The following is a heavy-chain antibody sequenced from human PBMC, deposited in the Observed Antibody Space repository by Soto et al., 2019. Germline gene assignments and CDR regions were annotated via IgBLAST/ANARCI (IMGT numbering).Heavy chain of an antibody. D-gene: IGHD3-22*01. J-gene: IGHJ4*02. CDR1: GYSFTSYW. V-gene: IGHV5-51*01. Sequence: GESLKISCKGSGYSFTSYWIGWVRQMPGKGLEWMGIIYPGDSDTRYSPSFQGQVTISADKSISTAYLQWSSLKASDTAMYYCARGRTYYYDSSGYRQGIPVDYWGQGTLVTVSS. CDR3: ARGRTYYYDSSGYRQGIPVDY. CDR2: IYPGDSDT.